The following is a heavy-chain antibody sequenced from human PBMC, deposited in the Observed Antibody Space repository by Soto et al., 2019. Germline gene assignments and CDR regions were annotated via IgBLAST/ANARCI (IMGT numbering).Heavy chain of an antibody. V-gene: IGHV3-30*18. CDR3: ANSGYYDFWSGYYTRDYYYGMDV. J-gene: IGHJ6*02. CDR2: ISYDGSNK. CDR1: GFTFSSYG. Sequence: LRLSCAASGFTFSSYGMHWVRQAPGKGLEWVAVISYDGSNKYYADSVKGRFTISRDNSKNTLYLQMNSLRAEDTAVYYCANSGYYDFWSGYYTRDYYYGMDVWGQGTTVTVSS. D-gene: IGHD3-3*01.